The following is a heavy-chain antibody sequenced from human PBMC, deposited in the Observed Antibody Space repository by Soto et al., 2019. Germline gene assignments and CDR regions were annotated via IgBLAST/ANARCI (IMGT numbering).Heavy chain of an antibody. CDR2: IVPIFGTR. J-gene: IGHJ6*02. CDR1: GGTFSRYS. D-gene: IGHD3-22*01. Sequence: QVQLVQSGAEVKKPGSSVKVSCKISGGTFSRYSISWVRQAPGQGLEWMGGIVPIFGTRNYAQKFQDSVTITTDESATTAQRELGNLRSEATAVYYCARPYEGGYSSNHHYYYALDVWGQGTAVTVSS. CDR3: ARPYEGGYSSNHHYYYALDV. V-gene: IGHV1-69*01.